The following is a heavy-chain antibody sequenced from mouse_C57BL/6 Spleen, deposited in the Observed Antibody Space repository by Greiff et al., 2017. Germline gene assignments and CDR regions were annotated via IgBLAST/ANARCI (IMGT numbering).Heavy chain of an antibody. Sequence: EVHLVESGGGLVKPGGSLKLSCAASGFTFSSYAMSWVRQTPEKRLEWVATISDGGSYTYYPDNVKGRFTISRDNAKNNLYLQMSHLKSEDTAMYYCAREGDYGSSSYYAMDYWGQGTSVTVSS. CDR3: AREGDYGSSSYYAMDY. D-gene: IGHD1-1*01. CDR1: GFTFSSYA. V-gene: IGHV5-4*01. CDR2: ISDGGSYT. J-gene: IGHJ4*01.